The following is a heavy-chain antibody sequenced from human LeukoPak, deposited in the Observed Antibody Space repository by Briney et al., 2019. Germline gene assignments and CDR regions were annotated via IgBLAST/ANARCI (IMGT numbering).Heavy chain of an antibody. Sequence: GGSLRLSCAASGFTFSSYAMHWVRQAPGKGLEWVAVISYDGSNKYYADSVKGRFTISRDNSKNTLYLQMNSLRVEDTAVYYCGRDRGVLLWFGESDYWGQGTLVTVS. D-gene: IGHD3-10*01. J-gene: IGHJ4*02. CDR1: GFTFSSYA. CDR3: GRDRGVLLWFGESDY. CDR2: ISYDGSNK. V-gene: IGHV3-30*04.